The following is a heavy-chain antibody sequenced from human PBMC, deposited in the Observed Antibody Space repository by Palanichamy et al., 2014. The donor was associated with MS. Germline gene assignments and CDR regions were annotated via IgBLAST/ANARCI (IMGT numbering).Heavy chain of an antibody. V-gene: IGHV3-30*03. J-gene: IGHJ4*02. D-gene: IGHD1-26*01. CDR2: ISYDGSDK. Sequence: QVQLVESGGGVVQPGRSLRLSCAASGFTFSSFGMHWVRQAPGKGLEWVAVISYDGSDKYYADSVKGRFTISRDNSKNTLFLQMNSLRAEDTAVYYCAMRDSGSYIEPFDKWGQGTLVTVTS. CDR1: GFTFSSFG. CDR3: AMRDSGSYIEPFDK.